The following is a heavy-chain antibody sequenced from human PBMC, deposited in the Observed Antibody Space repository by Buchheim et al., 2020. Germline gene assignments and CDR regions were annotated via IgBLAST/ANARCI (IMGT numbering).Heavy chain of an antibody. CDR1: GGSISSGGYY. D-gene: IGHD3-10*01. CDR2: IYYSGST. CDR3: ARVQRGAQTMDV. Sequence: QVQLQESGPGLVKPSQTLSLTCTVSGGSISSGGYYWSWLRQHPGKGLEWIGYIYYSGSTYYNPSLKSRVIILVNTAKNQFSLKPSSVTAADTAVYYCARVQRGAQTMDVWGKGTT. V-gene: IGHV4-31*03. J-gene: IGHJ6*03.